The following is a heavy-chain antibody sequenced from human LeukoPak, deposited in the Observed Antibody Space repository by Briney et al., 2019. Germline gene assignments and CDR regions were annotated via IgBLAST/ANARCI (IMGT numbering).Heavy chain of an antibody. CDR1: GFTFSSDA. Sequence: GGSLRLSCAASGFTFSSDAMSWGRLAPGKGLAWVSVISGSGGSTYYADSVKGRVTVSIDNSKNTLYLQMNSLRAEDTAVYYCAKGRDSSTWYLFDYWGQGTLVTVSS. CDR2: ISGSGGST. V-gene: IGHV3-23*01. D-gene: IGHD6-13*01. CDR3: AKGRDSSTWYLFDY. J-gene: IGHJ4*02.